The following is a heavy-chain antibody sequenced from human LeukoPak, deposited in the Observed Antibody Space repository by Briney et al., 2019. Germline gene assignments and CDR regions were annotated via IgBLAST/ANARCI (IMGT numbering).Heavy chain of an antibody. Sequence: PSETLSLTCTVSGGSISSGGYYWSWIRQHPGKGLEWIGYIYYSGSTYYNPSLKSRVTISVDTSKNQFSLKLSSVTAADTAVYYCARGMYYDFWSGYYSSNWFDPWGQGTLVTVSS. D-gene: IGHD3-3*01. CDR3: ARGMYYDFWSGYYSSNWFDP. J-gene: IGHJ5*02. V-gene: IGHV4-31*03. CDR2: IYYSGST. CDR1: GGSISSGGYY.